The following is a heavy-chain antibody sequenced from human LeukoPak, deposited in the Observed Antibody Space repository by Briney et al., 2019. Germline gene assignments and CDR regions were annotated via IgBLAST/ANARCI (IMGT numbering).Heavy chain of an antibody. J-gene: IGHJ4*02. D-gene: IGHD3-22*01. CDR3: ARDPGGYYDSSGYYQLDY. CDR1: VGTFSSYA. CDR2: IIPIFGTA. V-gene: IGHV1-69*13. Sequence: GASVKVSCNASVGTFSSYAISWVRQDPGQGLEWMGRIIPIFGTANYAQKFQGRVTITADESTSTAYMELSSLRSEDTAVYYCARDPGGYYDSSGYYQLDYWGQGTLVTVSS.